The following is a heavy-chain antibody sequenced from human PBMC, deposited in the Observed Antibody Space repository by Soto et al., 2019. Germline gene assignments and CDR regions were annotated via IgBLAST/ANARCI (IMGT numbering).Heavy chain of an antibody. V-gene: IGHV3-21*01. D-gene: IGHD3-10*01. CDR2: ISSSSSYI. J-gene: IGHJ3*02. CDR3: ARDRDTSLSMVRGVVMGAFDI. CDR1: GFTFSSYS. Sequence: EVQLVESGGGLVKPGGSLRLSCAASGFTFSSYSMNWVRQAPGKGLEWVSSISSSSSYIYYADSVKGRFTISRDNAKNALYLQMNSLRAEDTAVYYCARDRDTSLSMVRGVVMGAFDIWGQGTMVTVSS.